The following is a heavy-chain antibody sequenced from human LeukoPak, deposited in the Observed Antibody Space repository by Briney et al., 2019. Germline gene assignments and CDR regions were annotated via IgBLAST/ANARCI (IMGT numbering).Heavy chain of an antibody. CDR2: IIPIFGTA. V-gene: IGHV1-69*13. J-gene: IGHJ6*02. CDR3: ARSSGYYNSFYYGMDV. CDR1: GGTFSSYA. D-gene: IGHD3-9*01. Sequence: ASVKVSCKASGGTFSSYAISWVRQAPGQGLEWMGGIIPIFGTANYAQKFQGRVTITADESTSTAYMELSSLRSEDTAVYYCARSSGYYNSFYYGMDVWGQGTTVTVSS.